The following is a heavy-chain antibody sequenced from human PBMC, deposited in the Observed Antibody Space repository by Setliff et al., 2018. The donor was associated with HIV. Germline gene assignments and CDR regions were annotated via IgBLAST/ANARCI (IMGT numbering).Heavy chain of an antibody. CDR2: ISSSSSYI. D-gene: IGHD1-26*01. V-gene: IGHV3-21*04. J-gene: IGHJ6*03. Sequence: PGGSLRLSCAASGFTFSSYSMNWVRQAPGKGLEWVSSISSSSSYIYYADSVKGRFTISRDNAKNSLYLQMNSLRAEDMALYYCAREAYSVDYSDYYYYMDVWGRGTTVTVSS. CDR1: GFTFSSYS. CDR3: AREAYSVDYSDYYYYMDV.